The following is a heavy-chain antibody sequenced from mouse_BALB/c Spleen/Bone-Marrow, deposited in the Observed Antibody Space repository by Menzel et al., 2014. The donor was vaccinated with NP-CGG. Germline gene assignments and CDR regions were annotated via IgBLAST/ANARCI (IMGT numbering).Heavy chain of an antibody. CDR2: IHPNSGNT. D-gene: IGHD1-2*01. V-gene: IGHV1S130*01. CDR1: GYTFTSSW. J-gene: IGHJ1*01. CDR3: ARSTTATYFDV. Sequence: QVQLQQSGSVLVRPGASVKLSCKASGYTFTSSWMHWAKQRPGQGLEWIGEIHPNSGNTIYNEKFKGKATLTVDTSSSTAYVDLSSLTSEDSAVYYCARSTTATYFDVWGAGTAVTVSS.